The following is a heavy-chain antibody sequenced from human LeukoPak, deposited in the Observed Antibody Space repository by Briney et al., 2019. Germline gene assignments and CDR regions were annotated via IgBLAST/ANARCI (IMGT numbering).Heavy chain of an antibody. CDR1: GYTFTSHD. CDR2: MNPNSGNT. D-gene: IGHD2-15*01. J-gene: IGHJ5*02. V-gene: IGHV1-8*01. Sequence: ASVKVSCKASGYTFTSHDINWVRQATGQGLEWMGWMNPNSGNTGYAQKFQGRVTMTRNTSISTAYMELSSLRSEDTAVYYCARGLWGGYCSGGSCLGFDPWGQGTLVTVSS. CDR3: ARGLWGGYCSGGSCLGFDP.